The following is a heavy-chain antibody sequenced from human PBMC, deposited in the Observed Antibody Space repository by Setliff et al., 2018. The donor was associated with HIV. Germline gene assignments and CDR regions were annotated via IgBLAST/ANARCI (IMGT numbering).Heavy chain of an antibody. D-gene: IGHD1-26*01. Sequence: SETLSLTCTVSGGSISSYYWSWIRQPPGKGLEWIGYIYYSGSTNYNPTLKSRVTISVDTSKNQFSLKLSSVTAADTAVYYCAREEWELLDYWGQGTLVTVSS. J-gene: IGHJ4*02. CDR1: GGSISSYY. CDR2: IYYSGST. V-gene: IGHV4-59*01. CDR3: AREEWELLDY.